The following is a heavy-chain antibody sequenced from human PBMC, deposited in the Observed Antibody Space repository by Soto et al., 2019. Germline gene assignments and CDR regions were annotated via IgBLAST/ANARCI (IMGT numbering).Heavy chain of an antibody. CDR2: IYYSGST. D-gene: IGHD3-16*02. CDR1: GCSLSSYY. V-gene: IGHV4-59*01. CDR3: AGVRLGELSY. Sequence: SETLSLTCTVSGCSLSSYYWSWIRQPPGKGLEWIGYIYYSGSTKYNPSLKSRVTISVVTSKNQFSLKLSSVTAADAAVYYCAGVRLGELSYWGQGTLVTVSS. J-gene: IGHJ4*02.